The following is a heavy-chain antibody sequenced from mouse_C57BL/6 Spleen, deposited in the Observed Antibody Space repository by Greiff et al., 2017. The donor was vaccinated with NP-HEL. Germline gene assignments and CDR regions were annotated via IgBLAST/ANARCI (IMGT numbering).Heavy chain of an antibody. CDR1: GYAFSSYW. CDR3: ARSTAQATSYAMDY. CDR2: IYPGDGDT. V-gene: IGHV1-80*01. Sequence: QVQLKQSGAELVKPGASVKISCKASGYAFSSYWMNWVKQRPGKGLEWIGQIYPGDGDTNYNGKFKGKATLTADKSSSTAYMQLSSLTSEDSAVYVCARSTAQATSYAMDYWGQGTSVTVSS. D-gene: IGHD3-2*02. J-gene: IGHJ4*01.